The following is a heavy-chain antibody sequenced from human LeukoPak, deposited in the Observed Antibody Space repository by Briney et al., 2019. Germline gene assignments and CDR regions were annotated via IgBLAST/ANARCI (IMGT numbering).Heavy chain of an antibody. CDR2: INPDGSST. Sequence: GGSLRLSCAASGFSFSTSWMHWVRQAPGKGLVWVSRINPDGSSTNYADSVKGRFTISRDNSKNTLYLQMNSLRAEDTAVYYCALWSSGYRFDYWGQGTLVTVSS. V-gene: IGHV3-74*01. CDR3: ALWSSGYRFDY. D-gene: IGHD3-22*01. CDR1: GFSFSTSW. J-gene: IGHJ4*02.